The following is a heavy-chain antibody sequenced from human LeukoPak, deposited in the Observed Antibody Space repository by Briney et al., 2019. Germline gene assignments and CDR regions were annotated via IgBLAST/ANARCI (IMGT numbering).Heavy chain of an antibody. D-gene: IGHD1-26*01. CDR2: ISDSGDIT. Sequence: GGSLRLSYAASGFTFSSYAMSWVRQAPGKGLEWVSGISDSGDITYYADSVKGRFTISRDNSKNTLYVQMNSLRVEDTAVYYCAKDRRGGSYYAATLDIWGQGTMVTVSS. CDR3: AKDRRGGSYYAATLDI. V-gene: IGHV3-23*01. J-gene: IGHJ3*02. CDR1: GFTFSSYA.